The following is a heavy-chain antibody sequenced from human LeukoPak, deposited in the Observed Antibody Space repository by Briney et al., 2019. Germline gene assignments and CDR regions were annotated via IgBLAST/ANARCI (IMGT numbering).Heavy chain of an antibody. CDR3: ATQLTGTTFTDY. CDR2: FDPEDGET. Sequence: ASVKVSCKVSGYTLTELSMHWVRQAPGKGLEWMGGFDPEDGETIYAQKFQGRVTMTEDTSTDTAYMELSSLRYEDTAVYYCATQLTGTTFTDYWGQGTLVTVSS. D-gene: IGHD1-20*01. V-gene: IGHV1-24*01. J-gene: IGHJ4*02. CDR1: GYTLTELS.